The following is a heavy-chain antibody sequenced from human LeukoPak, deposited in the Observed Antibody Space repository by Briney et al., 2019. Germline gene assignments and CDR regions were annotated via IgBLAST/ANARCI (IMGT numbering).Heavy chain of an antibody. CDR2: IYYSGST. Sequence: SETLSLTCTVSGGSISSSSYYWGWIRQPPGKGLEWIGSIYYSGSTYYNPSLKSRVTISVDTSKNQFSLKLSAVTAADTAVYYCARSNKFPHGYDPWGQGTLVTVSS. CDR1: GGSISSSSYY. J-gene: IGHJ5*02. D-gene: IGHD2-21*01. V-gene: IGHV4-39*07. CDR3: ARSNKFPHGYDP.